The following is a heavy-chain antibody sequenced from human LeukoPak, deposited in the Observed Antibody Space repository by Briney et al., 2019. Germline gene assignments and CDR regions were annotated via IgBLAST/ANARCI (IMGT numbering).Heavy chain of an antibody. D-gene: IGHD3-22*01. CDR1: GFTVSSNY. Sequence: GGSLRLSCAASGFTVSSNYMSWVRQAPGKGLEWVSVIYSGGSTYYADSVKGRFTISRDNSKNTLYLQMNSLRAEDTAVYYCAKDLVPTVYYYDSSGSDYWGQGTLVTVSS. V-gene: IGHV3-53*01. J-gene: IGHJ4*02. CDR3: AKDLVPTVYYYDSSGSDY. CDR2: IYSGGST.